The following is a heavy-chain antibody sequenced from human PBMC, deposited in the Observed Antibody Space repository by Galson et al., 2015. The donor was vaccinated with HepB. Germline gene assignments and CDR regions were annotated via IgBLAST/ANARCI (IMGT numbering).Heavy chain of an antibody. V-gene: IGHV3-73*01. D-gene: IGHD6-13*01. CDR2: IRNRANNYAT. Sequence: SLRLSCAASGFTFSGSGIRWVRLASGKGLEWVGRIRNRANNYATAYAASVRGRFTVSKDDSKNTAYLQMNSLKTEDTAVYYCTRPGYGSSWFLDYSHGMDIWGQGTTGIVS. J-gene: IGHJ6*02. CDR3: TRPGYGSSWFLDYSHGMDI. CDR1: GFTFSGSG.